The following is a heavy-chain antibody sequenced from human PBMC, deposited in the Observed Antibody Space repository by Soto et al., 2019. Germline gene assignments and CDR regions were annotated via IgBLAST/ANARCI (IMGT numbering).Heavy chain of an antibody. D-gene: IGHD3-22*01. Sequence: PGGSRRLSCAASGFTFSSYWMSWVRQAPGKGLEWVANIKQDGSEKYYVDSVKGRFTISRDNAKNSLYLQMNSLRAEDTAVYYCARVPRSYYYDSSGYYSAPFDYWGQGTLVTVSS. CDR2: IKQDGSEK. V-gene: IGHV3-7*01. CDR3: ARVPRSYYYDSSGYYSAPFDY. J-gene: IGHJ4*02. CDR1: GFTFSSYW.